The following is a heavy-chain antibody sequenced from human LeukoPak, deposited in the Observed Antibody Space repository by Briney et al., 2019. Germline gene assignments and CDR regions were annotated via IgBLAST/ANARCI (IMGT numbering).Heavy chain of an antibody. V-gene: IGHV4-34*01. D-gene: IGHD3/OR15-3a*01. CDR1: GGSFSGYY. CDR3: ARGGPPTRASI. CDR2: INHSGST. J-gene: IGHJ3*02. Sequence: SETLSLTCAVYGGSFSGYYWSWIRQPPGKGLEWIGEINHSGSTNHNPSLKSRVTISVDTSKNQFSLKLSSVTAADTAVYYCARGGPPTRASIWGQGTMVTVSS.